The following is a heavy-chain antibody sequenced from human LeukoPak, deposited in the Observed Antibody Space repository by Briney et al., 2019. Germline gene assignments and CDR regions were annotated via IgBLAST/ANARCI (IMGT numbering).Heavy chain of an antibody. Sequence: GSLLLSCAASGFTFSSYGMHWVRPAPGKGLEWVAFIRYDGSNKYYADSVKGRFTISRDNSKNTLYLQMNSLRAEDTAVYYCAKGEDAYSSSYAFDIWGQGTMVTVSS. CDR1: GFTFSSYG. V-gene: IGHV3-30*02. J-gene: IGHJ3*02. D-gene: IGHD6-6*01. CDR2: IRYDGSNK. CDR3: AKGEDAYSSSYAFDI.